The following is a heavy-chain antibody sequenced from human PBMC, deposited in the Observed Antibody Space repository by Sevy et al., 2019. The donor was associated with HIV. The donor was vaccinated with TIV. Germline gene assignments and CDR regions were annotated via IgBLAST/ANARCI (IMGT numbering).Heavy chain of an antibody. D-gene: IGHD3-22*01. CDR1: GFTFGDYA. J-gene: IGHJ4*02. V-gene: IGHV3-49*03. CDR3: TRGYYYDSSGYSDY. CDR2: IRSKDYGGAT. Sequence: GGSLRLSGTGSGFTFGDYAMSWFRQAPGMGLEWVGFIRSKDYGGATEYAASVKGRFTISRDDSKSIADLQMNGLKTEDTAVYYCTRGYYYDSSGYSDYWGQGTLVTVSS.